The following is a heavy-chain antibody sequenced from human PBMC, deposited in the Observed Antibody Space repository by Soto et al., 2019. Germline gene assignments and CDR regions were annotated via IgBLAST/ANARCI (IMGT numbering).Heavy chain of an antibody. D-gene: IGHD3-16*02. Sequence: GGSLRLSCAASGFTFSSYAMRWVRQAPGKGLERVSAISGSGSTFYADSVKGRFTISRDNSKNTLYLQMNSLRAEDTAVYYCAKEKDYDYVWGSYRYTSDYWGQGTLVTVSS. CDR3: AKEKDYDYVWGSYRYTSDY. V-gene: IGHV3-23*01. CDR1: GFTFSSYA. J-gene: IGHJ4*02. CDR2: ISGSGST.